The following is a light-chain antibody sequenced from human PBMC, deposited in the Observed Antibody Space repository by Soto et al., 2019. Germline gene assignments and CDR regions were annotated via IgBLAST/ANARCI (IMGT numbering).Light chain of an antibody. J-gene: IGKJ2*01. Sequence: IVMTQSPATLSVSPGERATLSFRASQSVSSNFACYQQQPGQAPRLLIYGASTRATGIPTRFSGSGSGTEFTLTISSLQSEDFAVYYCQQYNNWPPGTFGQGTKLASK. V-gene: IGKV3-15*01. CDR3: QQYNNWPPGT. CDR1: QSVSSN. CDR2: GAS.